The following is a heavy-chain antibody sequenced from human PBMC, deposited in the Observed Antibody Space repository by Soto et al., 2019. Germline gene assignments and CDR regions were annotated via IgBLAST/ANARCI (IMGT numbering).Heavy chain of an antibody. CDR3: VTDLNCGAN. CDR1: GFTFRNSW. CDR2: IQPDGRAT. D-gene: IGHD2-21*01. J-gene: IGHJ6*03. V-gene: IGHV3-7*01. Sequence: EVQLVESGGGLVQPGGSLRLSCVASGFTFRNSWMIWVRQAPGKGLECLGSIQPDGRATYHVDSVKGRITISRDNAKNSLSLQLNSLRDEDTAIYYCVTDLNCGANWGKGTTVIVS.